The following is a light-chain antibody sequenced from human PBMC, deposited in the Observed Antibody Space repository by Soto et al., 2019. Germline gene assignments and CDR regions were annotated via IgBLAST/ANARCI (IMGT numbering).Light chain of an antibody. V-gene: IGLV1-40*01. CDR2: GNN. Sequence: QSVLTQPPSVSGAPGQRVIISCTGSSSNIGIGYDVHWYQQLPGTAPRLLIFGNNNRPSGVPDRFSGSKSGTSASLAITELQAEDEGHYYCQSYDSSLSGSVVFGGGTKLTVL. CDR1: SSNIGIGYD. CDR3: QSYDSSLSGSVV. J-gene: IGLJ2*01.